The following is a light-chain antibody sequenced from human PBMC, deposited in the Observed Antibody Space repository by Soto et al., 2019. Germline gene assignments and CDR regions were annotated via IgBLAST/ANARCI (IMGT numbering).Light chain of an antibody. CDR2: KAS. J-gene: IGKJ4*01. CDR3: LQYNVYPLT. Sequence: DIQMTQSPSTLSASVGDRVTITCRASQSISRGLAWYQQRPGKAPKLLIYKASTLEGGVPSRFSASGSGTDFTLTISSLQPDDIATYFCLQYNVYPLTFGGGTKVEIK. CDR1: QSISRG. V-gene: IGKV1-5*03.